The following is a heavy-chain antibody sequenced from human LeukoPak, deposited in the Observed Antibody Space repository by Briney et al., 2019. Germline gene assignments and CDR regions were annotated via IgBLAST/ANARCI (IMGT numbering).Heavy chain of an antibody. CDR1: GFTFSSYA. CDR3: ARAGTRSIRGVFGVVPEYFDY. CDR2: ISGSGGST. D-gene: IGHD3-3*01. V-gene: IGHV3-23*01. J-gene: IGHJ4*02. Sequence: QPGGSLRLSCAASGFTFSSYAMSWVRQAPGKGLEWVSAISGSGGSTYYADSVKGRFTISRDNSKNTLYLQMNSLRAEDTAVYYCARAGTRSIRGVFGVVPEYFDYWGQGTLVTVSS.